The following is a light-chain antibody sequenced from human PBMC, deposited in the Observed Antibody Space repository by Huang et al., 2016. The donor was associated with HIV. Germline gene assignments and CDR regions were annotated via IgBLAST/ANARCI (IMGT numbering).Light chain of an antibody. CDR1: QTFLYNSKSDSF. J-gene: IGKJ4*01. CDR3: QQYSTIPT. CDR2: GAP. Sequence: DIVVTQSPDSLAVSLGARATINCKSSQTFLYNSKSDSFIAWYQQRPGQSPKLLIQGAPARQSGVPERFSGSVSETNSTLTINGLQPEDVAIYFCQQYSTIPTFGGGTKVDI. V-gene: IGKV4-1*01.